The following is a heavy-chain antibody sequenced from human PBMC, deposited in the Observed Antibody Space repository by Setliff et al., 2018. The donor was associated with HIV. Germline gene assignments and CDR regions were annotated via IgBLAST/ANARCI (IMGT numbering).Heavy chain of an antibody. CDR2: IHSSGST. CDR3: ATLDHSGGNFLAY. J-gene: IGHJ4*02. D-gene: IGHD2-21*02. V-gene: IGHV4-4*09. CDR1: GGSVNDFY. Sequence: KTSETLSLTCTVSGGSVNDFYCNWIRQPPGKGPEWIGYIHSSGSTIYNPSLKSRITISPDTSKEQFSLELSSATAADTAVYYCATLDHSGGNFLAYWGQGSLVTVPQ.